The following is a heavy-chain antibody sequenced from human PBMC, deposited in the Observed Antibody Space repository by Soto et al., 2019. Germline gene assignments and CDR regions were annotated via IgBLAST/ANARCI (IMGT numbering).Heavy chain of an antibody. J-gene: IGHJ4*02. CDR3: ARRSGSYYFDY. Sequence: GSLRLSCTVSGGSISSSSYYWGWIRQPPGKGLEWIGSIYYSGSTYYNPSLKSRVTISVDTSKNQFSLELSSVTAADTAVYYCARRSGSYYFDYWGQGTLVTVSS. CDR1: GGSISSSSYY. V-gene: IGHV4-39*01. D-gene: IGHD1-26*01. CDR2: IYYSGST.